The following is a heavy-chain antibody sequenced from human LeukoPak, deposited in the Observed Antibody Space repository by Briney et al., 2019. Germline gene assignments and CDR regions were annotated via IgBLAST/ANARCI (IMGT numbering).Heavy chain of an antibody. CDR2: IYYSGST. CDR1: GFTFSDSN. J-gene: IGHJ5*02. Sequence: LRLSCAASGFTFSDSNMSWIRQHPGKGLEWIGYIYYSGSTYYNPSLKSRVTISVDTSKNQFSLKLSSVTAADTAVYYCAKTYGSGSYNWFDPWGQGTLVTVSS. V-gene: IGHV4-31*02. D-gene: IGHD3-10*01. CDR3: AKTYGSGSYNWFDP.